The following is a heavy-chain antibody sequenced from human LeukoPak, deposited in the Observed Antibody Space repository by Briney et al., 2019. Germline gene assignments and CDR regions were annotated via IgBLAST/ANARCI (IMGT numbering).Heavy chain of an antibody. V-gene: IGHV3-33*01. CDR2: IYYDGSNI. CDR3: ARDWKTNSFDY. CDR1: GFTFSSYG. Sequence: GRSLRLSCAASGFTFSSYGMHWVRQAPGKGLEWVAFIYYDGSNIYYADYVKGRFTISRDISKNTLYLQMDSLRAEDTAIYYCARDWKTNSFDYWGQGTLVTVSS. J-gene: IGHJ4*02. D-gene: IGHD1-1*01.